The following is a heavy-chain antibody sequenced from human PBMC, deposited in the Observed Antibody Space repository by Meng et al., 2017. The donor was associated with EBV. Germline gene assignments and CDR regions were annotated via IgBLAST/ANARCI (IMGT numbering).Heavy chain of an antibody. Sequence: QVQLVQSGAEVKKPGSSVMVSCKTSGGTFRSDAISWVRQAPGQGLVWMGGLIPMTGVAHYAQKFQDRVSIIADEFTSTHYLELSSLRSEDTAIYFCASESGRGFTPDYWGQGTLGTVS. CDR1: GGTFRSDA. CDR3: ASESGRGFTPDY. D-gene: IGHD3-10*01. CDR2: LIPMTGVA. J-gene: IGHJ4*02. V-gene: IGHV1-69*01.